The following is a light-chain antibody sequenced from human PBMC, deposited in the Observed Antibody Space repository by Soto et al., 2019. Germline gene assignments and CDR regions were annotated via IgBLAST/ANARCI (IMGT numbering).Light chain of an antibody. J-gene: IGKJ1*01. Sequence: DIQMTQSPSTLSASVGDRVTITCRASESISSFLIWYQQTPGKAPKVLIYGASSLQTGVPSRFSGSGSGTDFTLTIDSLQPEDFALYYCQQSYSARWTFGQGTKMEIK. V-gene: IGKV1-39*01. CDR3: QQSYSARWT. CDR2: GAS. CDR1: ESISSF.